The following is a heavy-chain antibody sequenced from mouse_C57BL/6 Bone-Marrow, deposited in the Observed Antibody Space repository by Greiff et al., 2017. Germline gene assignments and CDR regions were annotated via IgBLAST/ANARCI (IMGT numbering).Heavy chain of an antibody. D-gene: IGHD2-4*01. CDR3: ARQGLPPFAY. V-gene: IGHV5-6*02. J-gene: IGHJ3*01. Sequence: EVKLVQSGADLVKPGGSLKLSCAASGFTFSSYGMSWVRQTPDKRLEWVATISSGGSYTYYPDSVKGRFTISRDNAKNTLYLQMSSLKSEDTAVYYCARQGLPPFAYWGQGTLVTVSA. CDR1: GFTFSSYG. CDR2: ISSGGSYT.